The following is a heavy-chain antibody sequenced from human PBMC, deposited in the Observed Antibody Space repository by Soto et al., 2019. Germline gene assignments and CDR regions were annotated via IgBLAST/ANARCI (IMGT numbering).Heavy chain of an antibody. J-gene: IGHJ4*02. CDR3: DRNPQGPVDFDL. V-gene: IGHV4-59*01. Sequence: PSETLSLTCTVSGGSISSYYWSWIRQPPGKRLEWIGHIFSTGSTHYNPSLKSRVTLSLGTSENQLSLSLTSVTATDTAGYYCDRNPQGPVDFDLWGPRTLVTVSS. D-gene: IGHD3-16*02. CDR2: IFSTGST. CDR1: GGSISSYY.